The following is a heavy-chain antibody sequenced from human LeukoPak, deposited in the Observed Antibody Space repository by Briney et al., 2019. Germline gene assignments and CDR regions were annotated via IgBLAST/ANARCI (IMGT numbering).Heavy chain of an antibody. Sequence: GASVKVSCKASGGTFSSYAISWVRQAPGQGLEWMGGIIPIFGTSNSAQKFQGRVTITADKSTSTAYMELTSLRSQDTAVYYCARFPVGGFYFDYWGQGTLVTVSS. CDR1: GGTFSSYA. CDR3: ARFPVGGFYFDY. V-gene: IGHV1-69*06. J-gene: IGHJ4*02. D-gene: IGHD4-23*01. CDR2: IIPIFGTS.